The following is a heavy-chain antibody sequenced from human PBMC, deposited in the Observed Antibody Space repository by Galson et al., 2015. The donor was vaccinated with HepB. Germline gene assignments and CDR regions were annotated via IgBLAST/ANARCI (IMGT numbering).Heavy chain of an antibody. Sequence: SVKVSCKASGGTFSSYTISWVRQAPGQGLEWMGRIIPILGIANYAQKFQGRVTITADKSTSTAYMELSSLRSEDTAVYYCARDSVGASGYFDYWGQGTLVTVSS. D-gene: IGHD1-26*01. CDR1: GGTFSSYT. CDR3: ARDSVGASGYFDY. V-gene: IGHV1-69*04. CDR2: IIPILGIA. J-gene: IGHJ4*02.